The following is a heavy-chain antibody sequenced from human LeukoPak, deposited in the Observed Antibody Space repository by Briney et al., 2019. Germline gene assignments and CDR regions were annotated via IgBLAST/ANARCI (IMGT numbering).Heavy chain of an antibody. V-gene: IGHV4-34*01. D-gene: IGHD1-26*01. CDR3: ARGHLSSGSYSD. CDR1: GGSFSGYY. CDR2: INHSGST. Sequence: SETLSLTCAVYGGSFSGYYWSWIRQPPGKGLEWIGEINHSGSTSYNPSLKSRVTISVDTSKNQFSLKLSSVTAADTAVYYCARGHLSSGSYSDWGQGTLVTVSS. J-gene: IGHJ4*02.